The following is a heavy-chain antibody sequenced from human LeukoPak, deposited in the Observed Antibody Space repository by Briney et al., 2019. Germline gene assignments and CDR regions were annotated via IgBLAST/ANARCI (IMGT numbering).Heavy chain of an antibody. Sequence: PGGSLRLSCAASGFTFSSYGMSWVRQAPGKGLEWVSAISGSGGSTYYADSVKGRFTISRDNSKNTLYLQMSSLRAEDTAVYYCAKSLNYAFDIWGQGTMVTVSS. CDR1: GFTFSSYG. V-gene: IGHV3-23*01. CDR2: ISGSGGST. D-gene: IGHD1-20*01. CDR3: AKSLNYAFDI. J-gene: IGHJ3*02.